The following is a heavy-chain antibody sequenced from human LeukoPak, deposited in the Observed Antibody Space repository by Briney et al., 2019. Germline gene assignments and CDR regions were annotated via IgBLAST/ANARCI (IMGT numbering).Heavy chain of an antibody. CDR2: INPNSGGT. CDR1: GYTFTSYY. CDR3: ARGEPASMMVKNYFDY. J-gene: IGHJ4*02. V-gene: IGHV1-2*04. Sequence: GASVKVSCKASGYTFTSYYMHWVRQAPGQGLEWMGWINPNSGGTNYAQKFQGWVTMTRDTSISTAYMELSRLRSDDTAVYYCARGEPASMMVKNYFDYWGQGTLVTVSS. D-gene: IGHD3-22*01.